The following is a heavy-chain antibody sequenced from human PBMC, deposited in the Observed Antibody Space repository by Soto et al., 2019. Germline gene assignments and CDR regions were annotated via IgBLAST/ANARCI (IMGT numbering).Heavy chain of an antibody. D-gene: IGHD2-21*02. CDR1: RGTLTSYS. CDR3: ARGNRVVVTAMLPYYYYGMDV. J-gene: IGHJ6*02. V-gene: IGHV1-69*13. Sequence: SVEVSCKASRGTLTSYSISCVPEAPGQGREWMGGIIPIFGTANYAQKFQGRVTITADESTSTAYMELSSLRTEDTAVYYCARGNRVVVTAMLPYYYYGMDVWGQGTTVTVSS. CDR2: IIPIFGTA.